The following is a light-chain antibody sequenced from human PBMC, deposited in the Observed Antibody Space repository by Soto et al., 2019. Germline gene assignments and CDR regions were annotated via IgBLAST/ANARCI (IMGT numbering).Light chain of an antibody. CDR1: QSVSNW. CDR3: QQYDSYSWT. V-gene: IGKV1-5*01. CDR2: DVS. J-gene: IGKJ1*01. Sequence: DIQMTQSPSTLSASVGERVTITCRASQSVSNWLAWYQQKLGKAPKLLIYDVSSLESGVPSRFSGSGSGTEFILTISSLQPDDFATYYCQQYDSYSWTFGQGTKVDIK.